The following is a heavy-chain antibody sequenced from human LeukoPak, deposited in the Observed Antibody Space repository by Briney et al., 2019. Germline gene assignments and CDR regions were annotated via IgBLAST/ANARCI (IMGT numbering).Heavy chain of an antibody. CDR2: ISSSGSTI. CDR3: ARANRYSYGYYYYYCMDV. J-gene: IGHJ6*03. V-gene: IGHV3-48*03. D-gene: IGHD5-18*01. Sequence: PGGSLRLSCAASGFTFSSYEMNWVRQAPGKGLEWVSDISSSGSTIDYADSVKGRFTISRDNAKNSLYLQMNSLRAEDTAVYYCARANRYSYGYYYYYCMDVWGKGTTVTISS. CDR1: GFTFSSYE.